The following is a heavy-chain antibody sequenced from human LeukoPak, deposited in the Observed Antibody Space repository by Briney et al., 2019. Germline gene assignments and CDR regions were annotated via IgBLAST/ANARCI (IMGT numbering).Heavy chain of an antibody. D-gene: IGHD4-17*01. V-gene: IGHV3-7*03. CDR2: IKQDGSEK. Sequence: GGSLRLSCAASGFTFSSYWMSWVRQAPGKGLEWVANIKQDGSEKYYVDSVKGRFTISRDNAKNSLYLQMNSLRAEDTAVYYCAIRQAYGDYPTYFQHWGQGTLVTVSS. CDR3: AIRQAYGDYPTYFQH. CDR1: GFTFSSYW. J-gene: IGHJ1*01.